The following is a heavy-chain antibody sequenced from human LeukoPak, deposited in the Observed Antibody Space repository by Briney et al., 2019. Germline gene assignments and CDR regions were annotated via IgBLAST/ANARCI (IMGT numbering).Heavy chain of an antibody. CDR1: GLNFRTSW. CDR3: ARDPDSSSFDY. Sequence: GGSLRLSCTASGLNFRTSWMSWVPQSPGKGLEFLANIRYDGTVKNYLDSVKGRFTISRDNPKNPLYLQMDSLRADDTAVYYCARDPDSSSFDYWGQGVLVTVSS. V-gene: IGHV3-7*01. CDR2: IRYDGTVK. D-gene: IGHD6-13*01. J-gene: IGHJ4*02.